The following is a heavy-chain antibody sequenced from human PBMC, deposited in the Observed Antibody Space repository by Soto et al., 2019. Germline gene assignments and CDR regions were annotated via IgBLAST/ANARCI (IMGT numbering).Heavy chain of an antibody. J-gene: IGHJ6*02. V-gene: IGHV3-33*01. CDR3: ASEYCSGGRCYYYGMDV. CDR1: GFTFSSYG. D-gene: IGHD2-15*01. Sequence: QVQLVKSGGGVVQPGRSLRLSCAASGFTFSSYGMHWVRQAPGKGLEWVAVIWYDGSKKYYADSVKGRFTISRDNSKNTLYLQMNSLRAEDTAVYYCASEYCSGGRCYYYGMDVWGQGTTVTVSS. CDR2: IWYDGSKK.